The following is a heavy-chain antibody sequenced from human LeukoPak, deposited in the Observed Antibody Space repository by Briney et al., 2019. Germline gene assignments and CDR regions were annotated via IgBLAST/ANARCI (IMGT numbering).Heavy chain of an antibody. D-gene: IGHD2-2*01. CDR1: GYTFTSYA. CDR2: INAGNGNT. CDR3: ARGYTSGVPAANLPGY. V-gene: IGHV1-3*01. Sequence: ASVKVSCKASGYTFTSYAMHWVRQAPGQRLEWMGWINAGNGNTKYSQKVQGRVTITRDTSASTAYMELSSLRSEDTAVYYCARGYTSGVPAANLPGYWGQGTLVTVSS. J-gene: IGHJ4*02.